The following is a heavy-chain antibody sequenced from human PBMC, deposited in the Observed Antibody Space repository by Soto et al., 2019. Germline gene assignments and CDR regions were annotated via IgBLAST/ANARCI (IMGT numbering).Heavy chain of an antibody. CDR2: IYHSGST. CDR3: ARDGGGSCYSQCYYYYGMDV. V-gene: IGHV4-38-2*02. Sequence: SETLSLTCAVSGYSISSGYYWGWIRQPPGKGLEWIGSIYHSGSTYYNPSLESRVTISVDTSKNQFSLKLSSVTAADTAVYYCARDGGGSCYSQCYYYYGMDVWGQGTTVTVSS. J-gene: IGHJ6*02. CDR1: GYSISSGYY. D-gene: IGHD2-15*01.